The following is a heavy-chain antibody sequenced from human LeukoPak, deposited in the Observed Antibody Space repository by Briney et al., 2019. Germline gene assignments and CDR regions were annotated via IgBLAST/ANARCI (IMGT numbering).Heavy chain of an antibody. D-gene: IGHD3-10*01. CDR2: ISSSSSTI. V-gene: IGHV3-48*01. J-gene: IGHJ4*02. Sequence: GGSLRLSCAASGFTFSSYSMNWVRQAPGKGLEWVAYISSSSSTIYYADSVKGRFTISRDNPKNTLYMQMNSLRAEDTAVYYCAKRTNFNSGSHDYWGQGTLVTVSS. CDR3: AKRTNFNSGSHDY. CDR1: GFTFSSYS.